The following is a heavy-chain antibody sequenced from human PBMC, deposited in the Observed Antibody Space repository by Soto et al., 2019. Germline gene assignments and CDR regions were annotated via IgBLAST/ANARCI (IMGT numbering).Heavy chain of an antibody. V-gene: IGHV4-30-4*01. CDR2: ICYSGST. Sequence: QVQLQESGPGLVKPSQTLSLTCTVSGGSISSGDYYWSWIRQPPGKGLEWIGYICYSGSTYYNPSLKSRVTISVDTSKNQFSLKLSSVTAADTAVYYCARVEWLDEYYFDYWGQGTLVTVSS. D-gene: IGHD6-19*01. J-gene: IGHJ4*02. CDR1: GGSISSGDYY. CDR3: ARVEWLDEYYFDY.